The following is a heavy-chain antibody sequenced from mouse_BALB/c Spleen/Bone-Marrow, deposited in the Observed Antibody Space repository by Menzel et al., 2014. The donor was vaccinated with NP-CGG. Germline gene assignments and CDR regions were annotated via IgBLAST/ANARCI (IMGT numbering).Heavy chain of an antibody. CDR1: RFTFTDYY. Sequence: EVHLVESGGGLVQPGGSLRLSCATSRFTFTDYYMSWVRQPPGKALEWLGFIRNKANGYTTEYSASVKGRFTISRDNSQSILYLQMNTLRAEDSATYYCARDDYYAMDYWGQGTSVTVSS. V-gene: IGHV7-3*02. CDR2: IRNKANGYTT. CDR3: ARDDYYAMDY. J-gene: IGHJ4*01.